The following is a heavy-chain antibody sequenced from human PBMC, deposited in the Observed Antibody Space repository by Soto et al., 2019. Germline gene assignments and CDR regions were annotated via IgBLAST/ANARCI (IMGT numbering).Heavy chain of an antibody. CDR3: ARHFEFDQTYYDFWSGYSPNYYYYGMDV. CDR1: GYSFTSYW. D-gene: IGHD3-3*01. V-gene: IGHV5-51*01. Sequence: GESLKISCKGSGYSFTSYWISWVRQMPGKGLEWMGIIYPGDSDTRYSPSFQGQVTISADKSISTAYLQWSSLKASDTAMYYCARHFEFDQTYYDFWSGYSPNYYYYGMDVWGQGTTVTVSS. CDR2: IYPGDSDT. J-gene: IGHJ6*02.